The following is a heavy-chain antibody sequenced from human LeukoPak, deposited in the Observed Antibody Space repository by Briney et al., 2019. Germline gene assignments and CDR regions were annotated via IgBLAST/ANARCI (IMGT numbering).Heavy chain of an antibody. D-gene: IGHD3-10*01. CDR2: IYYSGST. CDR3: ASNSFDYYGSGSYSVDY. Sequence: SETLSLTCTVSGYSISSSYYWGWIRQPPGKGLEWIGSIYYSGSTYYNPSLKSRVTISVDTSKNQFSLKLSSVTAADTAVYYCASNSFDYYGSGSYSVDYWGQGTLVTVSS. V-gene: IGHV4-38-2*02. CDR1: GYSISSSYY. J-gene: IGHJ4*02.